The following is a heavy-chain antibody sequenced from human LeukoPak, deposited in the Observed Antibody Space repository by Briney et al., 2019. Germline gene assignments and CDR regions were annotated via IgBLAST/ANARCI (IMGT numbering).Heavy chain of an antibody. D-gene: IGHD6-13*01. V-gene: IGHV1-18*01. CDR3: ARAGTQYYYYYGMDV. CDR1: GYTFTSYG. Sequence: ASVKVSCKASGYTFTSYGISWVRQAPGQGLEWMGWISAYNGNTNYAQKLQGRVTMTTDTSTSTAYMELRSLRSDDTAVYYCARAGTQYYYYYGMDVWGQGTTVTVSS. CDR2: ISAYNGNT. J-gene: IGHJ6*02.